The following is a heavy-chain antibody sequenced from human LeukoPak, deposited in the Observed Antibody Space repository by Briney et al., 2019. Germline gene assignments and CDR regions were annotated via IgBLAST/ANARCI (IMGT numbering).Heavy chain of an antibody. CDR3: ARRAGAYSHPYDY. CDR1: GFTVSSNS. CDR2: IYSDNT. D-gene: IGHD4/OR15-4a*01. J-gene: IGHJ4*02. V-gene: IGHV3-53*01. Sequence: GGSLRLSCTVSGFTVSSNSMSWVRQAPGKGLEWVSFIYSDNTHYSDFVKGRFTISRDNSKNTLYLQMNSLRVEDTAVYYCARRAGAYSHPYDYWGQGTLVTVSS.